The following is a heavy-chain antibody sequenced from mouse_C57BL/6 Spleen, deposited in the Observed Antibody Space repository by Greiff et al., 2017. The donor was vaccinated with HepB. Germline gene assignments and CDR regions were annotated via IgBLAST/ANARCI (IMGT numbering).Heavy chain of an antibody. CDR3: ANWDDAMDY. J-gene: IGHJ4*01. D-gene: IGHD4-1*01. Sequence: QVQLQQSGPELVKPGASVKISCKASGYAFSSSWMNWVKQRPGKGLEWIGRIYPGDGDTNYNGKFKGKATLTADKSSSTAYMQLSSLTSEDSAVYFCANWDDAMDYWGQGTSVTVSS. CDR2: IYPGDGDT. CDR1: GYAFSSSW. V-gene: IGHV1-82*01.